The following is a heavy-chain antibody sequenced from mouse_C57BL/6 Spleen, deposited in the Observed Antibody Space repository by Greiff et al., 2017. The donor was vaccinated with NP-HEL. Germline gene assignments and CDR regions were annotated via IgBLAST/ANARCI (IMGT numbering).Heavy chain of an antibody. CDR3: ARDGDSNLFAY. Sequence: QVQLQQPGAELVRPWSSVKLSCKASGYTFTSYWMHWVKQRPIQGLEWIGNIDPSDSETHYNQKFKDKATLTVDKSSSTAYMQLSSLTSEDSAVYYCARDGDSNLFAYWGQGTLVTVSA. CDR1: GYTFTSYW. J-gene: IGHJ3*01. V-gene: IGHV1-52*01. D-gene: IGHD2-5*01. CDR2: IDPSDSET.